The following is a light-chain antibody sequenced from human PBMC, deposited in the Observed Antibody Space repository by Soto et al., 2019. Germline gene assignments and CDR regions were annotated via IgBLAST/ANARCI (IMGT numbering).Light chain of an antibody. CDR3: QQYGSSSFA. J-gene: IGKJ3*01. Sequence: EIVLTQSPGTLSLSPGERATLSCRARQSISSTYLAWYQKKPRQAPRLLLCGAFNRATGIPDRFSGSGSETDFTLTISRLESEDCAFYYCQQYGSSSFAFGPGTKVEIK. CDR2: GAF. V-gene: IGKV3-20*01. CDR1: QSISSTY.